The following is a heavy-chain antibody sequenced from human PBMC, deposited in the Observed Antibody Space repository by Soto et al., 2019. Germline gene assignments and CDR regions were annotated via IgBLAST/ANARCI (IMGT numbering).Heavy chain of an antibody. CDR2: IIPIFGTA. D-gene: IGHD3-3*01. Sequence: GASVKVSCKASGGTFSSYAISWVRQAPGQGLEWMGGIIPIFGTANYAQKFQGRVTITADKSTSTAYMELSSLRSEDTAVYYCARERGSGYSLYYSGMDVWGQGTTVTVYS. J-gene: IGHJ6*02. CDR3: ARERGSGYSLYYSGMDV. CDR1: GGTFSSYA. V-gene: IGHV1-69*06.